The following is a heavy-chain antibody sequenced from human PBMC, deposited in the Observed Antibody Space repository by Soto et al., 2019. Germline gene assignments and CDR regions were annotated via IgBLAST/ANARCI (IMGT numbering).Heavy chain of an antibody. CDR2: INHSGST. CDR1: GGSFSGYY. J-gene: IGHJ3*02. D-gene: IGHD2-15*01. Sequence: SETLCLTRAVEGGSFSGYYWSWIRQPTGKGLEWIGEINHSGSTNYNPSLKSRVTMTRDTSISTAYMELSRLRSDDTAVYYCARGYCSGGSCHDDAFDIWGQGTMVTVSS. V-gene: IGHV4-34*01. CDR3: ARGYCSGGSCHDDAFDI.